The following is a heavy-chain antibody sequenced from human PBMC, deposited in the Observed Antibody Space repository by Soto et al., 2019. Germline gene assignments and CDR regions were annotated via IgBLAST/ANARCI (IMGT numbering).Heavy chain of an antibody. CDR2: IYNDGSYT. V-gene: IGHV3-74*01. D-gene: IGHD3-10*01. CDR3: TKGPRPNPTWTGGS. CDR1: GFIFKMYW. J-gene: IGHJ5*02. Sequence: GGSLSLSCAAAGFIFKMYWMHWVREGPGKVLVWISRIYNDGSYTDYADSVKGRFTISRDNVNDTLYLQMNNLRAEDSVLYYCTKGPRPNPTWTGGSSGQGTQVTVSS.